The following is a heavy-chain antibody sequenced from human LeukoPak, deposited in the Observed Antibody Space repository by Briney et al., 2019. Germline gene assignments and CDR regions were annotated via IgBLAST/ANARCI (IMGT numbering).Heavy chain of an antibody. D-gene: IGHD1-26*01. J-gene: IGHJ4*02. CDR2: IYRTGSA. CDR1: GGSISNGNW. CDR3: VRCRSYCLDD. V-gene: IGHV4-4*02. Sequence: PSGTLSLTCGVSGGSISNGNWWGWVRQPPGKGLEWIGEIYRTGSANYNPSLKSRVTISVDKSKNQFSLSLNSVTAADTAVYYCVRCRSYCLDDWGQGNLVTVSS.